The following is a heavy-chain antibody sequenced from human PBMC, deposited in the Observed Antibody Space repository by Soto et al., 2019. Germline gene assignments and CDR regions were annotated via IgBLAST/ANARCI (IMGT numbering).Heavy chain of an antibody. CDR3: AIRAAAGISNYFDY. J-gene: IGHJ4*02. V-gene: IGHV3-64D*06. CDR2: ISSNGGST. D-gene: IGHD6-13*01. Sequence: GGSLRLSCSASGFTFSSYAMHWVRQAPGKGMEYVSAISSNGGSTYYADSVKGRFTISRDNSKNTLYLQMSSLRAEDTAVYYCAIRAAAGISNYFDYWGQGTLVTVSS. CDR1: GFTFSSYA.